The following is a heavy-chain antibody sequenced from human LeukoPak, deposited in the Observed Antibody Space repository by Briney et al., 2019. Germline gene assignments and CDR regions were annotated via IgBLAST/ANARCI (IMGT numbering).Heavy chain of an antibody. CDR3: ARAPYCSGGSCYFYYYCGMDV. CDR1: GGSISSGDYY. J-gene: IGHJ6*02. D-gene: IGHD2-15*01. CDR2: IYCSGST. V-gene: IGHV4-30-4*01. Sequence: PSQTLSLTCTVSGGSISSGDYYWSWIRQPPGKGLEWIGYIYCSGSTYYNPSLKSRVTISVDTSKNQFSLKLSSVTAADTAVYYCARAPYCSGGSCYFYYYCGMDVWGQGTTVTVSS.